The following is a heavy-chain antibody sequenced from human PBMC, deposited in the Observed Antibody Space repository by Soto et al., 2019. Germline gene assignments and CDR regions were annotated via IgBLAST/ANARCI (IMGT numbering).Heavy chain of an antibody. CDR3: GVRYDSSGYYWLHAFDI. D-gene: IGHD3-22*01. Sequence: SETLSLTCAVYGGSFSGYYWSWIRQPPGKGLEWIGEINHSGSTNYNPSLKSRVTISVDTSKNQFSLKLSSVTAADTAVYYCGVRYDSSGYYWLHAFDIWGQGTMVTVSS. J-gene: IGHJ3*02. CDR2: INHSGST. CDR1: GGSFSGYY. V-gene: IGHV4-34*01.